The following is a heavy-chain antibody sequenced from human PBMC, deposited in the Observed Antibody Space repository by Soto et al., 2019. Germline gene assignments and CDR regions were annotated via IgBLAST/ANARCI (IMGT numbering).Heavy chain of an antibody. Sequence: ASVKVSCKASRYAFTSYDINWVRQATGQGLEWMGRMNPNSGNTDYAQKFQGRVTITRNKSTSTAYMELSSLRSEDTAVYYCARDSGYDHIADYWGQGTLVTVSS. CDR1: RYAFTSYD. CDR2: MNPNSGNT. V-gene: IGHV1-8*01. D-gene: IGHD5-12*01. CDR3: ARDSGYDHIADY. J-gene: IGHJ4*02.